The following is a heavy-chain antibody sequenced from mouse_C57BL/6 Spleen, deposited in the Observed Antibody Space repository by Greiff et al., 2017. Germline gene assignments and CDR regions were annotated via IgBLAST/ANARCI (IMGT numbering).Heavy chain of an antibody. J-gene: IGHJ1*03. CDR3: AGTTVVAPYFDV. CDR2: IYPGSGNT. Sequence: QVQLQQSGAELVRPGASVKLSCKASGYTFTDYYINWVKQRPGQGLEWIGRIYPGSGNTYYNEKFQGKATLTAEKSSSTAYMQLSSLTSDDSSVYFCAGTTVVAPYFDVWGTGTTVTVSS. V-gene: IGHV1-76*01. CDR1: GYTFTDYY. D-gene: IGHD1-1*01.